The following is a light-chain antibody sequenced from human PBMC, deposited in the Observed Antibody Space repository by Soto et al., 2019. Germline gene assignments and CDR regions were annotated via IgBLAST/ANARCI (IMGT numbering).Light chain of an antibody. Sequence: EIVLTQSPGTLSLSPGERATLSCRASQSVSSNYLAWYQQKPGQAPRLLIYGASSRATGIPDRFSGSGSGTDFTLTISRLEPEDCAVYYCQQYDSSPQTFGQGTKVEIK. CDR1: QSVSSNY. J-gene: IGKJ1*01. CDR3: QQYDSSPQT. V-gene: IGKV3-20*01. CDR2: GAS.